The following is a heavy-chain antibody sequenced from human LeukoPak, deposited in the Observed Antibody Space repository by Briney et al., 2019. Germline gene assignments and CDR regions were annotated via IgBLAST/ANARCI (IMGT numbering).Heavy chain of an antibody. CDR3: ATTPSYCSSTSCYLVGNWFDP. J-gene: IGHJ5*02. CDR2: FDPEDGET. CDR1: GGTFDNFG. Sequence: ASVKVSCKAPGGTFDNFGIAWVRQAPGKGLEWMGGFDPEDGETIYAQKFQGRVTMTEDTSTDTAYMELSSLRSEDTAVYYCATTPSYCSSTSCYLVGNWFDPWGQGTLVTVSS. D-gene: IGHD2-2*01. V-gene: IGHV1-24*01.